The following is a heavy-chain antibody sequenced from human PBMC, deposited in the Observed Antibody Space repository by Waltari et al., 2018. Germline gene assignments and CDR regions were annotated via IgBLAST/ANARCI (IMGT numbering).Heavy chain of an antibody. D-gene: IGHD4-17*01. J-gene: IGHJ4*02. CDR1: GCSITSGYY. CDR2: IYYSGTT. Sequence: QVQLQESGPGLVKPSENLSLPCAVSGCSITSGYYWHWIRPPPGKGLEWVGTIYYSGTTYYTPSLQSRVSISVDTSKNEFSLTLTSVTAADTAVYYCATATTAHFDFWGQGSLVTVSS. V-gene: IGHV4-38-2*01. CDR3: ATATTAHFDF.